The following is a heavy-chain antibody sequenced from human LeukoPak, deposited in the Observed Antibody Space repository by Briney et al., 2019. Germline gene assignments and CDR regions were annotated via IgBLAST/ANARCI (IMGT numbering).Heavy chain of an antibody. J-gene: IGHJ4*02. CDR3: ATGTWSGQWLVHYFDY. D-gene: IGHD6-19*01. CDR2: FDPEDGET. CDR1: GYTLTELS. Sequence: ASVKVSRKVSGYTLTELSMHWVRQAPGKGLEWMGGFDPEDGETIYAQKFQGRVTMTEDTSTDTAYMELSSLRSEDTAVYYCATGTWSGQWLVHYFDYWGQGTLVTVSS. V-gene: IGHV1-24*01.